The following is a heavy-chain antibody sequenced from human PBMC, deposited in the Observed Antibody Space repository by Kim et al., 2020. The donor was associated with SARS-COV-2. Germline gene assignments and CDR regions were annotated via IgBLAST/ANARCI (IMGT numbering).Heavy chain of an antibody. Sequence: SVKVSCKASGGTFSSYAISWVRQAPGQGLEWMGGIIPIFVTANYAQKFQGRVTITADESTSTAYMELSSLRSEDTAVYYCARPRGYSGSYPYYYYYGMDVWGQGTTVTVSS. CDR3: ARPRGYSGSYPYYYYYGMDV. CDR1: GGTFSSYA. J-gene: IGHJ6*02. CDR2: IIPIFVTA. V-gene: IGHV1-69*13. D-gene: IGHD1-26*01.